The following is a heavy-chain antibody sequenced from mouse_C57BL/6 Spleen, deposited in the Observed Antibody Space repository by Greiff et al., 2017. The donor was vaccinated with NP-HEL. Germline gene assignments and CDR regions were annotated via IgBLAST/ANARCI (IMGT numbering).Heavy chain of an antibody. CDR2: ISSGGDYI. CDR1: GFTFSSYA. J-gene: IGHJ2*01. D-gene: IGHD2-4*01. V-gene: IGHV5-9-1*02. CDR3: TRDNYDYDFDY. Sequence: EVKVVESGEGLVKPGGSLKLSCAASGFTFSSYAMSWVRQTPEKRLEWVAYISSGGDYIYYADTVKGRFTISRDNARNTLYLQMSSLKSEDTAMYYCTRDNYDYDFDYWGQGTTLTVSS.